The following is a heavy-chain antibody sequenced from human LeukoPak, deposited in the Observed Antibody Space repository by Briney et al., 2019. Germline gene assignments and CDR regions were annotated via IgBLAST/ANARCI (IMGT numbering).Heavy chain of an antibody. Sequence: ASVKVSCKASGYTFTSYAMRWVRQAPGQRLEWMGWINTVNGNTKYSQKLQGRVTITRDTSASTAYMELSSPRSEDTAVYYCARDLHWESCDRSTCSGLYYFDYWGQGTLVTVSP. D-gene: IGHD3-16*01. J-gene: IGHJ4*02. CDR3: ARDLHWESCDRSTCSGLYYFDY. CDR1: GYTFTSYA. CDR2: INTVNGNT. V-gene: IGHV1-3*04.